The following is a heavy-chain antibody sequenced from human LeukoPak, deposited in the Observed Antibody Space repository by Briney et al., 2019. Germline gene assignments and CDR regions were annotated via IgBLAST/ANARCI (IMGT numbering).Heavy chain of an antibody. CDR2: IYTSGST. J-gene: IGHJ4*02. V-gene: IGHV4-4*07. CDR3: ASMDYGGNSEF. Sequence: SETLSLTCTVSGGSISSYYWSWIRQPAGKGLEWIGRIYTSGSTNYNPSLKSRVTMSADTSKNQFSLKLSSVTAADTALYYCASMDYGGNSEFWGQGTLVTVSS. D-gene: IGHD4-23*01. CDR1: GGSISSYY.